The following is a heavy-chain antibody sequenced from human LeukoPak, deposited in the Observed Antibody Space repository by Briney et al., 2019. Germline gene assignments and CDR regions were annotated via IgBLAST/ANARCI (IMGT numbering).Heavy chain of an antibody. D-gene: IGHD3-10*01. V-gene: IGHV4-59*01. J-gene: IGHJ6*02. CDR2: IHDSGSA. CDR1: GGSISSYY. CDR3: ARDRRVRGVIGFHPMDV. Sequence: SETLSLTCTLSGGSISSYYWSWIRQPPGQGLEWIGYIHDSGSANYNPSLRSRVTISVDPSNNQFSLTLSSVTAADTAVYYCARDRRVRGVIGFHPMDVWGQGTSVTVSS.